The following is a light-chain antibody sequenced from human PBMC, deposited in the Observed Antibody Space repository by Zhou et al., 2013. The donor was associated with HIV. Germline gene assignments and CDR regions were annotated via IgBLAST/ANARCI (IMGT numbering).Light chain of an antibody. CDR3: QQYGSSPRFT. CDR2: GAS. J-gene: IGKJ3*01. CDR1: QSVSSY. Sequence: EIVLTQSPATLSLSPGERATLSCRASQSVSSYLAWYQQKPGQAPRLLIYGASSRATGIPGRFSGSGSGTDFTLTISRLEPEDFAVYYCQQYGSSPRFTFGPGTKVDIK. V-gene: IGKV3-20*01.